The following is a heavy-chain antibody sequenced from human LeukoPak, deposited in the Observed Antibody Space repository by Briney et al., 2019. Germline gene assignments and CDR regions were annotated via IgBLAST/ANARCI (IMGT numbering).Heavy chain of an antibody. D-gene: IGHD4-17*01. Sequence: SETLSLTCTVSGGSISSDYWNWIRQPPGKGLEWIGHISYTGSANYNASLKSRVTISIDTSKKQFSLKLSSVTAADTAAYYCARSLTEYGEKPSWSIHFDNWGQGSLVTVSS. CDR3: ARSLTEYGEKPSWSIHFDN. V-gene: IGHV4-59*08. J-gene: IGHJ4*02. CDR2: ISYTGSA. CDR1: GGSISSDY.